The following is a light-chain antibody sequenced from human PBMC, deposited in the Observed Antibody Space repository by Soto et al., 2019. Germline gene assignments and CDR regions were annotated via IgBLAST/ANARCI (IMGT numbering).Light chain of an antibody. Sequence: EIVLTQSPGTLSLSPGERATLSCRASQSVSSSYLAWYQQKPGQAPRLLIYGASSRATGIPDRFSGSGAGTDFTLTISRLEPADFAVYYCQQYGSSLTWTCGQGTKVEIK. CDR1: QSVSSSY. J-gene: IGKJ1*01. V-gene: IGKV3-20*01. CDR3: QQYGSSLTWT. CDR2: GAS.